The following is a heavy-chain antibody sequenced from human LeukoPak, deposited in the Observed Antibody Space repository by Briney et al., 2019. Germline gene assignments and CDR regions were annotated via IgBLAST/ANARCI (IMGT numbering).Heavy chain of an antibody. Sequence: SETLSLTCTVSGYSISSGYYWAWIRQPPGKGLEWIGSIYYSGNTYYNPSLKSRATISLDTSKNQFSLKLSSVTAADTAVYYCARDRIAVADPPNWFDPWGQGTLVTVSS. CDR3: ARDRIAVADPPNWFDP. CDR2: IYYSGNT. J-gene: IGHJ5*02. CDR1: GYSISSGYY. D-gene: IGHD6-19*01. V-gene: IGHV4-38-2*02.